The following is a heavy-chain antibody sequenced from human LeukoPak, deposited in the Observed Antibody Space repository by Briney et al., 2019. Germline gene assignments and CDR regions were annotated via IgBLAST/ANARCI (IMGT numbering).Heavy chain of an antibody. CDR3: ARGLYSSSPENLDY. V-gene: IGHV4-61*02. Sequence: SETLSLTCTVSGGSISSGSYYWSWIRQPAGKGLEWIGRIYTSGSTNYNPSLKSRVTISVDTSKNQFSLKLSSVTAADTAVYYCARGLYSSSPENLDYWGQGTLVTASS. CDR1: GGSISSGSYY. J-gene: IGHJ4*02. D-gene: IGHD6-6*01. CDR2: IYTSGST.